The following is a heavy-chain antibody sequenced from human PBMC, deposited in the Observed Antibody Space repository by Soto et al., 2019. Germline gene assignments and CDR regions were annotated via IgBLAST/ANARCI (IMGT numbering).Heavy chain of an antibody. Sequence: PGGSLRLSCAASGFTFSSYIMNWVRQSPGKGLEWVSSISSSSSYIYYADSVKGRFTISRDNAKNSLYLQMNSLRAEDTAVYYCARVSAPSGSYPGAFDYWGQGTLVTVSS. CDR3: ARVSAPSGSYPGAFDY. CDR2: ISSSSSYI. D-gene: IGHD1-26*01. V-gene: IGHV3-21*01. CDR1: GFTFSSYI. J-gene: IGHJ4*02.